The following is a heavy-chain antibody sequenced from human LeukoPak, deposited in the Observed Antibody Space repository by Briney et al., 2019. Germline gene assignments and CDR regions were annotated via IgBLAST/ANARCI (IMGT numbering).Heavy chain of an antibody. CDR1: GGSISSYY. J-gene: IGHJ3*02. D-gene: IGHD2-2*01. V-gene: IGHV4-59*08. CDR3: ARHMCSSTSCYFVDI. CDR2: IYYSGST. Sequence: SETLSLTCTVSGGSISSYYWSWIRQPPGKGLEWIGYIYYSGSTNYNPSLKSRVTISVDTSKNQFSLKLSSVTAADTAVYYCARHMCSSTSCYFVDIWGQRTMVTVSS.